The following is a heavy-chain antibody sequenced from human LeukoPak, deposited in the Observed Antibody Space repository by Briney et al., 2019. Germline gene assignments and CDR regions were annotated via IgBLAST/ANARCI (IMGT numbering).Heavy chain of an antibody. V-gene: IGHV3-74*01. D-gene: IGHD5-18*01. CDR1: GFMFSSYW. CDR3: ARDIDNYGGLDY. Sequence: GGSLRLSCAASGFMFSSYWMNWVRQAPGKGLVWVSRINSDGSSTRYADSVKGRFTISRDNAKNTLYLQMNSLRAEDTAVYYCARDIDNYGGLDYWGQGTRVTVSS. J-gene: IGHJ4*02. CDR2: INSDGSST.